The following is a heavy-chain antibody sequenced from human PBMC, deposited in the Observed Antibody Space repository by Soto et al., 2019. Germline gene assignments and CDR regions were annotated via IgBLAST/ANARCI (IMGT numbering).Heavy chain of an antibody. Sequence: HPGGSLRLSCAASGLTFSSYGMHWFRQAPGKGLEWVAVIWYDGSNKYYADSVKGRFTISRDNSKNTLYLQMNSLRAEDTAVYYCARDQQLGVNYYYYYGMDVWGQGTTVTVSS. CDR2: IWYDGSNK. D-gene: IGHD6-6*01. V-gene: IGHV3-33*01. CDR3: ARDQQLGVNYYYYYGMDV. CDR1: GLTFSSYG. J-gene: IGHJ6*02.